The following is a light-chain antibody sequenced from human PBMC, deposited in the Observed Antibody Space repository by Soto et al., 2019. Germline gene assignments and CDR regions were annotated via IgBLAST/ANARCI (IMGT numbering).Light chain of an antibody. CDR3: QQYSKWPIT. J-gene: IGKJ5*01. Sequence: DIVMTQSPAPLSVSPGERATLSCRASQSVRSNLAWYQQKPGQAPRLLIYGASTRATGIPVRFSGSWSGTECTLTISSLQSEDVAVYYCQQYSKWPITLGQGTRLEIK. CDR1: QSVRSN. CDR2: GAS. V-gene: IGKV3D-15*01.